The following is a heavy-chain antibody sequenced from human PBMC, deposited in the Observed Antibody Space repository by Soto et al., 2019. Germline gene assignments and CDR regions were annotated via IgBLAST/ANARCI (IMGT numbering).Heavy chain of an antibody. CDR2: IYHSGST. D-gene: IGHD5-18*01. V-gene: IGHV4-30-2*01. CDR3: ARGEAMVLDY. Sequence: SETLSLTCGVSGGSISSGGYSWSWIRQPPGKGLEWIGYIYHSGSTYYNPSLKSRVTISVDRSKNQFSLKLSSVTAADTAVYYCARGEAMVLDYWGQGTLVTVS. CDR1: GGSISSGGYS. J-gene: IGHJ4*02.